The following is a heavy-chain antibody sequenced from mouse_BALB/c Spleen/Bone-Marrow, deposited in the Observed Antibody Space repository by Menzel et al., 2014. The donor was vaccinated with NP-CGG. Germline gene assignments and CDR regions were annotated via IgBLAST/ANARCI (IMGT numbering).Heavy chain of an antibody. D-gene: IGHD3-1*01. Sequence: VQLQQSGAEFVKPGASVKLSCKASGYTFTSYWMHWVKQRPGQGLEWIGEIDPSDSYTNYNQKFKGKATLTVDKSSSTAYMQLSNLTSEDSAVYYCARRELGPRWFTYWGQGTLVTVSA. CDR2: IDPSDSYT. J-gene: IGHJ3*01. CDR1: GYTFTSYW. CDR3: ARRELGPRWFTY. V-gene: IGHV1-69*02.